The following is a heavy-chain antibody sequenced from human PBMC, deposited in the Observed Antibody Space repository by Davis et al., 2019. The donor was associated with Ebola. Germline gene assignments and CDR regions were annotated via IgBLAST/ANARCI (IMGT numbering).Heavy chain of an antibody. V-gene: IGHV4-59*01. D-gene: IGHD5-18*01. CDR2: IYYTGRV. J-gene: IGHJ5*02. Sequence: SETLSLTCSVSGDSLSGFYWSWIRQTPGKGLEWIGYIYYTGRVEYNPPLQSRVTISIDTSESRFSLKLTSVTPADTAVYYCARDRLWSNWFDPWGQGTLVTVSS. CDR1: GDSLSGFY. CDR3: ARDRLWSNWFDP.